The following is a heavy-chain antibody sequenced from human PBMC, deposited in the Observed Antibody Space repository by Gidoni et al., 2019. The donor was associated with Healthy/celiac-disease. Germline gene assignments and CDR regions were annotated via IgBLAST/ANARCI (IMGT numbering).Heavy chain of an antibody. V-gene: IGHV4-34*01. J-gene: IGHJ4*02. D-gene: IGHD6-19*01. CDR2: INHSGNT. CDR3: ARGTGDSSGWYVVPSRRGFDY. CDR1: GGSVSGYF. Sequence: QVQLQQWGAGLLKPSETLSLTCAVYGGSVSGYFVHWDPQPPGKGLEWIGEINHSGNTKNNPSLKSRVTISVDTSKNQFSLKLSSVTAADTAVYYCARGTGDSSGWYVVPSRRGFDYWGQGTLVTVSS.